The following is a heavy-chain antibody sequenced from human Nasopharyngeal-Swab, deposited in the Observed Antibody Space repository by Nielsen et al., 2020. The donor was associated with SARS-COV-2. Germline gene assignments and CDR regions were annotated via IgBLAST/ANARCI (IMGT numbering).Heavy chain of an antibody. Sequence: GSLRLSCAVYGGSFSGYYWGWIRQPPRKGLEWIGEITYSGSTNYNPSLKSRVTISVDTSKNQFSLKLSSVTAADTAVYYCAGGRIWFDPWGQGTLVTVSS. V-gene: IGHV4-34*01. CDR1: GGSFSGYY. D-gene: IGHD2/OR15-2a*01. J-gene: IGHJ5*02. CDR3: AGGRIWFDP. CDR2: ITYSGST.